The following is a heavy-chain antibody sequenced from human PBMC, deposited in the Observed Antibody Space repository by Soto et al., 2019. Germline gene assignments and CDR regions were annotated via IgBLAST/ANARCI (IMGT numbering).Heavy chain of an antibody. V-gene: IGHV3-21*01. CDR2: ISSSSSYI. CDR1: GFTFSSYS. J-gene: IGHJ4*02. CDR3: ARDAPLPYSSGWYDFLSGYFDY. D-gene: IGHD6-19*01. Sequence: EVQLVESGGGLVKPGGSLRLSCAASGFTFSSYSMNWVRQAPGKGLEWVSSISSSSSYIYYADSVKGRFTISRDNAKNSLYLQMNSLRAEDTAVYYCARDAPLPYSSGWYDFLSGYFDYWGQGTLVTVSS.